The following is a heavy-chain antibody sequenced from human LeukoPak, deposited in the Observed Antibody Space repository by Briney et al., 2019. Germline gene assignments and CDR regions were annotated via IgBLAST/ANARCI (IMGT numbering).Heavy chain of an antibody. J-gene: IGHJ5*02. CDR3: AKDAGIVVVTDYNWFDP. V-gene: IGHV3-23*01. CDR2: ISGSGGST. D-gene: IGHD2-21*02. Sequence: GGSLRLSCAASGFTFSSYAMSWVRQAPGKGLEWVSAISGSGGSTYYADSVKGRFTISRDNSKNTLYLQMNSLRAEDTAVYYCAKDAGIVVVTDYNWFDPWGQGTLVTVSS. CDR1: GFTFSSYA.